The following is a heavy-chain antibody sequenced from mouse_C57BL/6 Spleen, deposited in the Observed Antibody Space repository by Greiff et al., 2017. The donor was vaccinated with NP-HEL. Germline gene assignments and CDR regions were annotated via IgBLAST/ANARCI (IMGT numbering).Heavy chain of an antibody. Sequence: QVQLQQSGAELVMPGASVKLSCKASGYTFTSYWMHWVKQRPGQGLEWIGEIDPSDSYTNYNQKFKGKSTLTVDKSSSTAYMQLSSLTSEDSAVYYCARLYYGSSFDVWGTGTTVTVSS. J-gene: IGHJ1*03. CDR1: GYTFTSYW. CDR2: IDPSDSYT. V-gene: IGHV1-69*01. CDR3: ARLYYGSSFDV. D-gene: IGHD1-1*01.